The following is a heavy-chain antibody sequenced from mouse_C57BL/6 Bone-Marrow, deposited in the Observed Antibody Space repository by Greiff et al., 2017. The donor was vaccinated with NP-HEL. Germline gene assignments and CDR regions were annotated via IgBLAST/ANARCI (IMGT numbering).Heavy chain of an antibody. CDR2: ISDGGSYT. CDR3: ARADYPSGFAY. CDR1: GFTFSSYA. V-gene: IGHV5-4*01. D-gene: IGHD2-4*01. J-gene: IGHJ3*01. Sequence: EVQGVESGGGLVKPGGSLKLSCAASGFTFSSYAMSWVRQTPEKRLEWVATISDGGSYTYYPDNVKGRFTISRDNAKNNLYLQMSHLKSEDTAMYYCARADYPSGFAYWGQGTLVTVSA.